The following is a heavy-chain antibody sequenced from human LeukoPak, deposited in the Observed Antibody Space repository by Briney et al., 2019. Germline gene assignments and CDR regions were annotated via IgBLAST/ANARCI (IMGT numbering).Heavy chain of an antibody. V-gene: IGHV3-7*01. Sequence: PGGSLRLSCAASGFPFSTYLMTWVRQAPGKGLEWVANIKQDGTEKYYVDSVKGRFPISRDNANNTLYLQMNSLRAEDTAVYYCASERPSSSWYDYWGQGTLVTVSS. J-gene: IGHJ4*02. D-gene: IGHD6-13*01. CDR3: ASERPSSSWYDY. CDR2: IKQDGTEK. CDR1: GFPFSTYL.